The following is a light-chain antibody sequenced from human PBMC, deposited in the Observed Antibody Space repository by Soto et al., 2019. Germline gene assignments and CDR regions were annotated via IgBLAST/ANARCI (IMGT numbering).Light chain of an antibody. CDR1: QSVGTL. CDR3: QQRNNWPLT. V-gene: IGKV3-15*01. Sequence: EVVLTQSPATLSVSPGERATLSCRASQSVGTLLAWYHQKPGQAPRLLIYGASTRASAVADRFSGSGSGTDFTLTISSLQSEDFGVYYCQQRNNWPLTFGGGTKVELK. CDR2: GAS. J-gene: IGKJ4*01.